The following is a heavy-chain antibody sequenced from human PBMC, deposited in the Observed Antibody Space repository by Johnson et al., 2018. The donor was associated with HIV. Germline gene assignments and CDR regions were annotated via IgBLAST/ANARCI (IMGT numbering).Heavy chain of an antibody. CDR3: ARAGIVVLPAGAFDI. CDR1: GFTFSSYG. D-gene: IGHD2-2*01. J-gene: IGHJ3*02. CDR2: ISYDGSNK. V-gene: IGHV3-30*03. Sequence: QVQLVESGGGVVQPGRSLRLSCAASGFTFSSYGMHWVRQAPGKGLEWVAVISYDGSNKYYADSVKGRFTISRDNSKNTLYLQMNSLRAGDAAIYYCARAGIVVLPAGAFDIWGQGTMVTVSS.